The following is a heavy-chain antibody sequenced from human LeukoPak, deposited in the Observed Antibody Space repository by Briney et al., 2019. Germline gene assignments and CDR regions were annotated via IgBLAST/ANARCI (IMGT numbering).Heavy chain of an antibody. Sequence: SGGSLRLSCAASGFTFSSYAMSWVPEAPGKGLEWVSDISGSGGSTYYADSVKGRFTISRDNSKNTLYLQMNSLRAEDTAVYYCAKDLLPGVAVAGGFDYWGQGTLVTVSS. CDR1: GFTFSSYA. CDR3: AKDLLPGVAVAGGFDY. J-gene: IGHJ4*02. V-gene: IGHV3-23*01. D-gene: IGHD6-19*01. CDR2: ISGSGGST.